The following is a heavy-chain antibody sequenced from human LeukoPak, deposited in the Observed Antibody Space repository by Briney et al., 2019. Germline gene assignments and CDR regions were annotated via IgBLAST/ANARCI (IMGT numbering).Heavy chain of an antibody. CDR1: GFTFSSNG. Sequence: GGSLRLSCAASGFTFSSNGMHWVRQAPGKGLEWVAFIRGIGTAKYYADSVKGRFTISRDNAKNSLYLQMNSLRAEDTAVYYCARGVSGEPWGQGTLVTVSS. V-gene: IGHV3-30*02. CDR2: IRGIGTAK. D-gene: IGHD1-14*01. CDR3: ARGVSGEP. J-gene: IGHJ5*02.